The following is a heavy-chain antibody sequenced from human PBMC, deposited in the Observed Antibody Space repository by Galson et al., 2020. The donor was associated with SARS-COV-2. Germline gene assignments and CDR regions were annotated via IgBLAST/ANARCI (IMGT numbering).Heavy chain of an antibody. V-gene: IGHV3-33*01. CDR1: GFTFSSHA. Sequence: GGSLRLSCAASGFTFSSHAIHWVRQAPGKGLEWVAQIFYDGSDKYYGDSVKGRFTISRDSSKNMVYLQMNNLKVDDTAVYYCARDGQLSSGWAFAYGGQGPLVTVSS. D-gene: IGHD6-19*01. J-gene: IGHJ4*02. CDR3: ARDGQLSSGWAFAY. CDR2: IFYDGSDK.